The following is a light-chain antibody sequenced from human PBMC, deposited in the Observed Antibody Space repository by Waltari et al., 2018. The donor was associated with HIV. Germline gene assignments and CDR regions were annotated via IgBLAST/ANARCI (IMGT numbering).Light chain of an antibody. Sequence: QSALTQPASVSGSPGQSITISCTGTSSDVGAYNLVSWYQPHPGKAPKLMICEVTKRPSGVSDRVAGSRSGNTASLTISGLQAEDEGDYYCCSYTGGGVVFGGGTKLTVL. CDR1: SSDVGAYNL. J-gene: IGLJ2*01. V-gene: IGLV2-23*02. CDR2: EVT. CDR3: CSYTGGGVV.